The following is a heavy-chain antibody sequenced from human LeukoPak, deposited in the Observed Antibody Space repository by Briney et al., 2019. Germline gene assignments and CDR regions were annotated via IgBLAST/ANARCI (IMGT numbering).Heavy chain of an antibody. J-gene: IGHJ3*02. Sequence: GGSLRLSCAASGFTFSSYWMSWVRQAPGKGLEWVANIKQDGSEKYYVDSVKGRFTISRDNAKNSLYLQMNSLRAEDTAVYYCARGSGGVTRRVITDAFDIWGQGTMVTVSS. CDR1: GFTFSSYW. V-gene: IGHV3-7*01. CDR3: ARGSGGVTRRVITDAFDI. CDR2: IKQDGSEK. D-gene: IGHD2-8*02.